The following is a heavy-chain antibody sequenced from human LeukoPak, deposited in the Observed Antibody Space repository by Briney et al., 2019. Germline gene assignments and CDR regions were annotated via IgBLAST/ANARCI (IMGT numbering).Heavy chain of an antibody. D-gene: IGHD2-2*02. CDR2: IQSKGDGEAT. V-gene: IGHV3-15*01. J-gene: IGHJ4*02. CDR1: GFTFSRAW. CDR3: ITDHTDIGRYIGLGGTGVL. Sequence: GGSLRLSCATSGFTFSRAWMSWVRQAPGKGLEWVGHIQSKGDGEATDYGVAVKGRFTISRDDSKDTLYLQMNNLQSEDTAIYYCITDHTDIGRYIGLGGTGVLWGQGTLATVSS.